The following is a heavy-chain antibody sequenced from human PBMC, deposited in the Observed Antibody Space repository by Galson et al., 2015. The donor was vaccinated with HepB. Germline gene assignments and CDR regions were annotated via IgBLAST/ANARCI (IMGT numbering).Heavy chain of an antibody. J-gene: IGHJ3*02. CDR3: ARTVGYSTGWYGGPLEAFDI. CDR2: IIPISNTA. D-gene: IGHD2-8*02. V-gene: IGHV1-69*13. CDR1: GGTFTNYV. Sequence: SVKVSCKASGGTFTNYVINWVRQAPGQGLEWMGGIIPISNTAKYAQKFQDRVAITADESTSTAYMELSSQTAEDTAIYYCARTVGYSTGWYGGPLEAFDIWGQGTMVTVSP.